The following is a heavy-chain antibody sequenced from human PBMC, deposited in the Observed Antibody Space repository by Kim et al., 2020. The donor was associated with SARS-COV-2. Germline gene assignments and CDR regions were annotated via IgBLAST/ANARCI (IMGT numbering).Heavy chain of an antibody. J-gene: IGHJ4*02. Sequence: GGSLRLSCAASGFTFSSYAMSWVRQAPGKGLEWVSAISGSGGSTYYADSVKGRFTISRDNSKNTLYLQMNSLRAEDTAVYYCAKDMYYYDSSAWVYFDYWGQGTMVTVSS. CDR2: ISGSGGST. V-gene: IGHV3-23*01. CDR1: GFTFSSYA. D-gene: IGHD3-22*01. CDR3: AKDMYYYDSSAWVYFDY.